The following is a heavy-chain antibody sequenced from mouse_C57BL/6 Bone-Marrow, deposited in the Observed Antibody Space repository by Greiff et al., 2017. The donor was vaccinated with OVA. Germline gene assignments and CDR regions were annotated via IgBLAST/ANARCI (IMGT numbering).Heavy chain of an antibody. CDR3: ARDYYGNCGGLAY. V-gene: IGHV1-55*01. J-gene: IGHJ3*01. D-gene: IGHD2-1*01. Sequence: QVQLQQSGAELVKPGASVKMSCKASGYTFTSYWITWVKQRPGQGLEWIGDIYPGSGSTNYNEKFKSKATLTVDTSSSTAYMQLSSLTSEDSAVYYCARDYYGNCGGLAYWGQGTLVTVSA. CDR2: IYPGSGST. CDR1: GYTFTSYW.